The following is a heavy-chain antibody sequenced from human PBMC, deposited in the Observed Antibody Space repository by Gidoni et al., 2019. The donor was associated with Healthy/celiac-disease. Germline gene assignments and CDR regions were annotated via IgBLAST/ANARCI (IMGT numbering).Heavy chain of an antibody. CDR1: GYTFTSHG. Sequence: QVQLVQSGAEVKKPGASVKVSCKASGYTFTSHGISWVRQAPGQGLEWMGWISAYNGNTNYAQKLQGRVTMTTDTSTSTAYMELRSLRSDDTAVYYCARILAYCGGDCGRYYFDYWGQGTLVTVSS. D-gene: IGHD2-21*02. J-gene: IGHJ4*02. V-gene: IGHV1-18*01. CDR2: ISAYNGNT. CDR3: ARILAYCGGDCGRYYFDY.